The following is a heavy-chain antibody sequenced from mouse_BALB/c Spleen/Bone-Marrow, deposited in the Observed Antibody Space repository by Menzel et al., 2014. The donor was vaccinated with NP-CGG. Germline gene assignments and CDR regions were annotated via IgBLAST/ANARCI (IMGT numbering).Heavy chain of an antibody. D-gene: IGHD4-1*01. V-gene: IGHV5-17*02. CDR2: ISSGSSTI. CDR1: GFTFSSFG. J-gene: IGHJ1*01. Sequence: EVQVVESGGGLMQPGGSRRLSCAASGFTFSSFGMHWVRQAPEKGLEWVAYISSGSSTIFYVDTVKGRFTISRDNPKNTLFLQMTSLRSEDTAMYYCTRGGNWDDFDVWGAGTTVTVSS. CDR3: TRGGNWDDFDV.